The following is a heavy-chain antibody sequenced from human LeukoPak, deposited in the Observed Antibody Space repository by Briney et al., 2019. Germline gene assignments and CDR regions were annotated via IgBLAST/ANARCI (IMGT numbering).Heavy chain of an antibody. Sequence: GGSLRLSCAASGFMFSSYSMNWVRQAPGKGLEWVSSISGSSTYIYYADAVKGRFTISRDNAKDSLYLQMNSLRAEDTAVYYCATHTVGLEYLGQGALVTVSS. V-gene: IGHV3-21*01. CDR3: ATHTVGLEY. CDR2: ISGSSTYI. CDR1: GFMFSSYS. J-gene: IGHJ4*02. D-gene: IGHD4-11*01.